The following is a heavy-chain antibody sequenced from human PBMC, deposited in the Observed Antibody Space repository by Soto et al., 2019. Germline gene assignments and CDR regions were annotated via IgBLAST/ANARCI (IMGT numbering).Heavy chain of an antibody. CDR1: GGTFRSYA. CDR3: AHRVVTATPGHNAFDI. Sequence: QVQLVQSGAEVKKPGSSVKVSCKASGGTFRSYAISWVRQAPGHGLEWMGGIIPIFGTANYAQKFQGRVTITADKSTSTAYMELSSLRSEDTAVYYCAHRVVTATPGHNAFDIWGQGTMVTVSS. D-gene: IGHD2-21*02. V-gene: IGHV1-69*06. CDR2: IIPIFGTA. J-gene: IGHJ3*02.